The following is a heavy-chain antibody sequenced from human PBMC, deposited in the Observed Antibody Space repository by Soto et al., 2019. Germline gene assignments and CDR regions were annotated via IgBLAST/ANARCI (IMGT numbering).Heavy chain of an antibody. CDR1: GGSISTYY. J-gene: IGHJ5*02. Sequence: QVQLQESGPGLVKPSETLSLTCTVSGGSISTYYWTWIRQPPGKGLKWIGYIYYSGSTSYNPSLKSRVSISLDRSGNQFSLKLNSVTAADTAVYYCARDVYSSNWTVRWFDRWGQGTLVTVSS. D-gene: IGHD6-13*01. CDR2: IYYSGST. CDR3: ARDVYSSNWTVRWFDR. V-gene: IGHV4-59*01.